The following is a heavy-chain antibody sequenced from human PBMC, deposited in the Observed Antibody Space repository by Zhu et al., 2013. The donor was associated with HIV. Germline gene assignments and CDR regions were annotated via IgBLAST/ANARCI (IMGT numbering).Heavy chain of an antibody. CDR3: ARFNSIHVRRNSVYQYYYYGMDV. V-gene: IGHV1-18*04. D-gene: IGHD2-8*01. CDR1: GYTFTAYY. J-gene: IGHJ6*02. CDR2: ISAYNGDT. Sequence: QVQLMQSGADLKKPGDSVTVSCQTSGYTFTAYYVNWVRQAPGQGLEWMGWISAYNGDTEYAQKLQGRVTMTTDTSTSTANMELRSLRLDDTAVYYCARFNSIHVRRNSVYQYYYYGMDVWARGPRSPSR.